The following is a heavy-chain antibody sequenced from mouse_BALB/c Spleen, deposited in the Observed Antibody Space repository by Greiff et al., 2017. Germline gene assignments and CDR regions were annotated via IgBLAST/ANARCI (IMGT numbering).Heavy chain of an antibody. V-gene: IGHV2-9*02. J-gene: IGHJ3*01. CDR3: ARDHRLGPWFAY. Sequence: QVQLKESGPGLVAPSQSLSITCTVSGFSLTSYGVHWVRQPPGKGLEWLGVIWAGGSTNYNSALMSRLSISKDNSKSQVFLKMNSLQTDDTAMYYCARDHRLGPWFAYWGQGTLVTVSA. D-gene: IGHD1-2*01. CDR1: GFSLTSYG. CDR2: IWAGGST.